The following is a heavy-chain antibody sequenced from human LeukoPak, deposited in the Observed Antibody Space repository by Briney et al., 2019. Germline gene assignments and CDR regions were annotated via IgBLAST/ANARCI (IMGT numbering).Heavy chain of an antibody. J-gene: IGHJ4*02. CDR1: GFTFDDYA. V-gene: IGHV3-9*01. CDR2: ISWNSGSI. CDR3: AKDRFRYYDSSAFDY. D-gene: IGHD3-22*01. Sequence: GGCLRLSCAASGFTFDDYAMRWVRQAPGKGLGWVSGISWNSGSIGYADSVKGRFTISRDNAKNSLYLQMNSLRAEDTALYYCAKDRFRYYDSSAFDYWGQGTLVTVSS.